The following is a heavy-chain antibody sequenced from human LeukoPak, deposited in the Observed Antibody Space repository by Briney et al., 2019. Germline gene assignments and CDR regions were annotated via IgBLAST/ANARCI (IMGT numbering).Heavy chain of an antibody. V-gene: IGHV1-46*01. J-gene: IGHJ4*02. CDR1: GHTFTSYY. CDR3: ARVDSSGYYYFDY. D-gene: IGHD3-22*01. CDR2: INPSGGST. Sequence: ASVKVSCKASGHTFTSYYMHWVRQAPAQGLEWMGIINPSGGSTSYAQKFQGRVTMTRDTSTSTVYMELSSLRSEDTAVYYCARVDSSGYYYFDYWGQGTLVTVSS.